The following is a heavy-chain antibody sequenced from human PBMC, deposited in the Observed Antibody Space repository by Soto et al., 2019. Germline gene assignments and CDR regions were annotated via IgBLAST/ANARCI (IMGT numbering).Heavy chain of an antibody. V-gene: IGHV3-74*01. CDR1: GFTFSTYW. J-gene: IGHJ4*02. Sequence: EVQLVESGGGLVQPGGSLRLSCAASGFTFSTYWMHWVRQAPGKGLVWVSRIKGDASTTDYADSVKGRFTISTDKGKDTLYRQMNSLRAEDTAVYYCARDLYGVGYWGQGTLVTVSS. CDR2: IKGDASTT. D-gene: IGHD3-16*01. CDR3: ARDLYGVGY.